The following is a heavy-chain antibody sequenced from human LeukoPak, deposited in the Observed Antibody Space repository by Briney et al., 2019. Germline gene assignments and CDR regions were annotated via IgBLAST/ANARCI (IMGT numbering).Heavy chain of an antibody. J-gene: IGHJ4*02. CDR3: ASGWLGVFDY. CDR1: RFTFNTYA. Sequence: GGSLRLSCVASRFTFNTYAMNWVRQAPGKGLEWVSYITSSSSTIYYADSVRGRFTISRDNAKNSLYLQMNSLRAEDTAVYYCASGWLGVFDYWGQGTLVTVSS. D-gene: IGHD6-19*01. V-gene: IGHV3-48*01. CDR2: ITSSSSTI.